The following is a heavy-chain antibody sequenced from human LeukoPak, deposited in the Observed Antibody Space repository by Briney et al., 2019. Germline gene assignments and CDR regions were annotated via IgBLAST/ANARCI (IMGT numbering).Heavy chain of an antibody. CDR3: ATSGWYQLHGDY. V-gene: IGHV3-7*01. Sequence: PGGSLRLSCATSGFTFSSYWMSWVRQAPGKGREWVANIKQDGSEKYYVDSVKGRFTISRDNAKNSLYLQMNSLSADDSAVYYCATSGWYQLHGDYWGQGTLVTVSS. D-gene: IGHD2-2*01. J-gene: IGHJ4*02. CDR1: GFTFSSYW. CDR2: IKQDGSEK.